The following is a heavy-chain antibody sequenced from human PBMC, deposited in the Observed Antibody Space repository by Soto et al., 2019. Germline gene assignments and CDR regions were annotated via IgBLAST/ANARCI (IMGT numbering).Heavy chain of an antibody. CDR1: GYTLSDYY. CDR3: AIEFADYNNYRYYYGIDV. V-gene: IGHV1-2*02. Sequence: ASVKVSCKASGYTLSDYYVHWLRQAPGEGPEWMGWINPNTGGTNYAQKFQGRVTMTRDTSISTAYMEVSRLRSDDTAVYYCAIEFADYNNYRYYYGIDVWGQETKVTVSS. CDR2: INPNTGGT. J-gene: IGHJ6*02. D-gene: IGHD4-4*01.